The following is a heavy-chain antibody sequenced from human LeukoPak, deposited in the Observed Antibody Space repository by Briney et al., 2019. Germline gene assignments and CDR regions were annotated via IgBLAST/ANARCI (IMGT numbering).Heavy chain of an antibody. CDR2: LYYTGTT. CDR1: GGSIRSSYYY. CDR3: ARERRASGWNRGWFDP. V-gene: IGHV4-39*02. Sequence: PSETLSLTCTVSGGSIRSSYYYWGWIRQPPGKGLEWIGSLYYTGTTYYSPSLKSRVTISVDTSKSQFSLKLNSVTAADTAVYYCARERRASGWNRGWFDPWGQGTLVTVSS. J-gene: IGHJ5*02. D-gene: IGHD6-19*01.